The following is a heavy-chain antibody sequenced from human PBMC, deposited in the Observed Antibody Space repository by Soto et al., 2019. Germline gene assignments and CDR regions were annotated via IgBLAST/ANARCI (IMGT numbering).Heavy chain of an antibody. D-gene: IGHD3-3*01. Sequence: GESLKISCKGSGYSFTSYWIGWVRQMPGKGLEWMGIIYPGDSDTRYSPSFQGQVTISADKSISTAYLQWSSLKASDTALYYCARDMAHYDFWGHNERGLDVWGQGTAVTVSS. V-gene: IGHV5-51*01. J-gene: IGHJ6*02. CDR2: IYPGDSDT. CDR1: GYSFTSYW. CDR3: ARDMAHYDFWGHNERGLDV.